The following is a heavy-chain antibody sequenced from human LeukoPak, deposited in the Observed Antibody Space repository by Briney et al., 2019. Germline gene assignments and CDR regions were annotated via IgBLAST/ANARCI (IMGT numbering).Heavy chain of an antibody. CDR1: GFTFSSYG. Sequence: PGRSLRLSCAASGFTFSSYGMHWVRQAPGKGLEWVAVISYDGSNKYYADSVKGRFTISRDNSKNTLYLQMNSLRAEDTAVYHCAKDLIAVAGSYYYYGMDVWGQGTTVTVSS. D-gene: IGHD6-19*01. CDR2: ISYDGSNK. J-gene: IGHJ6*02. V-gene: IGHV3-30*18. CDR3: AKDLIAVAGSYYYYGMDV.